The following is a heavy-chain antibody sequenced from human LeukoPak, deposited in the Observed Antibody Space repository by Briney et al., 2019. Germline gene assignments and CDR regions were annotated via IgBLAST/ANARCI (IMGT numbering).Heavy chain of an antibody. D-gene: IGHD3-9*01. CDR1: GGSFSGYY. J-gene: IGHJ6*02. Sequence: SETLSLTCAVYGGSFSGYYWSWIRQHPGKGLEWIGYIYYSGSTYYNPSLKSRVTISVDTSKNQFSLKLSSVTAADTAVYYCARALGRYDILPSYYYYYGMDVWGQGTTVTVSS. CDR3: ARALGRYDILPSYYYYYGMDV. V-gene: IGHV4-31*11. CDR2: IYYSGST.